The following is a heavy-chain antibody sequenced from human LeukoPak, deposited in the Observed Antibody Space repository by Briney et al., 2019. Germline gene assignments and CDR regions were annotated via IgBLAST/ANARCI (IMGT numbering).Heavy chain of an antibody. J-gene: IGHJ4*02. CDR3: ASVYYYDSSRIDY. D-gene: IGHD3-22*01. CDR2: IYYSGST. CDR1: GGSISSSSYY. V-gene: IGHV4-39*01. Sequence: PSETLSLTCTVSGGSISSSSYYWGWIRQPPGKGLEWIGSIYYSGSTYYNPSLKSRVTISVDTSKNQFSLKLSSVTAADTGVYYCASVYYYDSSRIDYWGQGTLVTVSS.